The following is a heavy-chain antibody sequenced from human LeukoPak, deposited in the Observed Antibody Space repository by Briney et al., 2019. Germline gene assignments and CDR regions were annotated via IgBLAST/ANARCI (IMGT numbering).Heavy chain of an antibody. D-gene: IGHD3-22*01. CDR3: ARDVVMGSSGWFDP. J-gene: IGHJ5*02. Sequence: SVKVSCKASGGTFSSYAISWVRQAPGQGLEWMGGIIPIFGTANYAQKFQGRVTITADESTSTAYMELSSLRSEDMAVYYCARDVVMGSSGWFDPWGQGTLVTVSS. CDR1: GGTFSSYA. V-gene: IGHV1-69*13. CDR2: IIPIFGTA.